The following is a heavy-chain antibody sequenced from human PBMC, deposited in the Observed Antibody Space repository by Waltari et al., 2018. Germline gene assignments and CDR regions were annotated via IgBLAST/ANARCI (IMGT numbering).Heavy chain of an antibody. Sequence: QVQLVQSGAEVKKPGASVKVSCKASGYTFTSYDINWVRQATGQGLEWMGWMNPNSGNTGYAQKFQGRVTMTRNTSISTAYMELSSLRSEDTAVYYCAKNLGYCSSTSCFDSEYYYGMDVWGQGTTVTVSS. CDR1: GYTFTSYD. D-gene: IGHD2-2*01. V-gene: IGHV1-8*01. CDR3: AKNLGYCSSTSCFDSEYYYGMDV. J-gene: IGHJ6*02. CDR2: MNPNSGNT.